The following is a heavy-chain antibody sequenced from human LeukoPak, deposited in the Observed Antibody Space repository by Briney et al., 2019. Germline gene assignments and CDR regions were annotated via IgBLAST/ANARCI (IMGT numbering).Heavy chain of an antibody. J-gene: IGHJ4*02. CDR2: ISAYNGNT. Sequence: GASVKVSCKASGYTFTSYGISWVRQAPGQGLEWMGWISAYNGNTNYAQKLQGRVTMTTDTSTSTAYMELRSLRSDDTAVYYCARIRTLWFGEVTEIDYWGQGTLVTVSS. CDR1: GYTFTSYG. CDR3: ARIRTLWFGEVTEIDY. V-gene: IGHV1-18*01. D-gene: IGHD3-10*01.